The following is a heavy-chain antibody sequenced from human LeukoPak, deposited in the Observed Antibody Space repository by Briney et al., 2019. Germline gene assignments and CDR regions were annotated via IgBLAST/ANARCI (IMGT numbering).Heavy chain of an antibody. D-gene: IGHD4-23*01. CDR3: ARGSRTTGVKYYYYYYMDV. V-gene: IGHV7-4-1*02. CDR1: GYTFTSYA. CDR2: INTNTGNP. Sequence: GASVKVSCKASGYTFTSYAMNWVRQAPGQGLEWMGWINTNTGNPTYAQGFTGRFVFSLDTSVSTAYLQISSLKAEDTAVYYCARGSRTTGVKYYYYYYMDVWGKGTTVTVSS. J-gene: IGHJ6*03.